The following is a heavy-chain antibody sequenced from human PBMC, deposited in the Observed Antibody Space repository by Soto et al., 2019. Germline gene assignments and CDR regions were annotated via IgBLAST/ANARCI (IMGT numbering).Heavy chain of an antibody. V-gene: IGHV1-46*01. CDR2: IDPSGGST. CDR3: ARSHNWRLGQN. J-gene: IGHJ4*02. CDR1: GYTFTNYY. Sequence: QVQLVQSGAEVKKPGASVKVSCKASGYTFTNYYMHWVRQAPGQGLEWMGIIDPSGGSTSYAQKFQGRVTMTSDTSTSKVYMEVRSLRSEATAVYYCARSHNWRLGQNWGQGTLVTVSS. D-gene: IGHD1-20*01.